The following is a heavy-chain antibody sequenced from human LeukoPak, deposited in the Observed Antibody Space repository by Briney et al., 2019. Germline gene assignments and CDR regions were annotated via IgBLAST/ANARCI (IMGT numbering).Heavy chain of an antibody. Sequence: GGSLRLSCAASGFTFSSYAMSWVRQAPGKGLEWVSAISGSGGSTYYADSVKGRFTTSRDNSKNTLYLQMNSLRAEDTAVYYCAKGGDRGRGYYFDYWGQGTLVTVSS. CDR1: GFTFSSYA. D-gene: IGHD3-16*01. V-gene: IGHV3-23*01. CDR2: ISGSGGST. CDR3: AKGGDRGRGYYFDY. J-gene: IGHJ4*02.